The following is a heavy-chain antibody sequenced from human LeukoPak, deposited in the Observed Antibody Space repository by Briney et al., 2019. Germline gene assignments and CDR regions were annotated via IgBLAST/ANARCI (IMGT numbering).Heavy chain of an antibody. Sequence: ASVKVSCKASGGTFSSYAISWVRQAPGQGLEWMGGIIPIFGTANYAQKFQGRVTITTDESTSTAYMELSSLRSEDTAVYYCARGRDSYETSRGRYYYMDVWGKGTTVTVSS. J-gene: IGHJ6*03. CDR2: IIPIFGTA. CDR3: ARGRDSYETSRGRYYYMDV. D-gene: IGHD5-24*01. CDR1: GGTFSSYA. V-gene: IGHV1-69*05.